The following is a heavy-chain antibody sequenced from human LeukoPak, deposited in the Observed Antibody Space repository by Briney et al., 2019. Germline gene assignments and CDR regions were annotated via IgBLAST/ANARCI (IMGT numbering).Heavy chain of an antibody. V-gene: IGHV5-10-1*01. CDR3: ARPSSGWSRDLDY. CDR1: GYRFTNYW. CDR2: IDPTDSYT. J-gene: IGHJ4*02. D-gene: IGHD6-19*01. Sequence: GESLKISCKASGYRFTNYWISWVRHMPGKGLEWMGTIDPTDSYTKYSPSFEGRVTFSSDKSITTVHLQWRSLRASDTAIYYCARPSSGWSRDLDYWGQGTPVTVSS.